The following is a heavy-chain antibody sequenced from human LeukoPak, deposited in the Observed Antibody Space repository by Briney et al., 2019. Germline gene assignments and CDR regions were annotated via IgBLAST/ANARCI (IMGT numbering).Heavy chain of an antibody. Sequence: GGSLSLSCAASGVTFSSFATSWVRQAPGQGLEWVSGTSASGSSTYYADSVKGRFTISRDNSQNTLYLQMNSLRAEDTAVYYCAKVRDGYNSPFDYWGQGTLVTVSS. CDR3: AKVRDGYNSPFDY. CDR1: GVTFSSFA. CDR2: TSASGSST. D-gene: IGHD5-24*01. J-gene: IGHJ4*02. V-gene: IGHV3-23*01.